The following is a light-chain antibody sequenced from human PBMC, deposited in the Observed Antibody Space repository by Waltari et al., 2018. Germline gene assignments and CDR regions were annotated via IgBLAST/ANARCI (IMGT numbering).Light chain of an antibody. Sequence: DIQLTQSPSFLSASVGDRVTITCRASQGISSYLAWYQQKPGKAPKLLIYAASTLQSGVPSRFSGSGSGTEFTLTISSRQPEDFATYYCQQLNIYPFTFGPGTKVDIK. CDR3: QQLNIYPFT. V-gene: IGKV1-9*01. CDR1: QGISSY. J-gene: IGKJ3*01. CDR2: AAS.